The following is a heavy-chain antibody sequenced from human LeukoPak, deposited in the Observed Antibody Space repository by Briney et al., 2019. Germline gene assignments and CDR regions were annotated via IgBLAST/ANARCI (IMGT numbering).Heavy chain of an antibody. Sequence: PSQTLSLTCTVSGGSISSGGYYGSWIRQPPGKGLEWIGYIYHSESTYYTPYLQSRVTISVDRSKTPFSLKLRSVTAAATAVSYCASVRWGFGASLDYWGQGPLVTVSS. J-gene: IGHJ4*02. CDR2: IYHSEST. CDR3: ASVRWGFGASLDY. D-gene: IGHD3-10*01. V-gene: IGHV4-30-2*01. CDR1: GGSISSGGYY.